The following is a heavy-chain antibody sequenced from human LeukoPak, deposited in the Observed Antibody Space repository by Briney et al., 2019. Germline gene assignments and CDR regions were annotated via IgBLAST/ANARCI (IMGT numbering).Heavy chain of an antibody. D-gene: IGHD3-22*01. J-gene: IGHJ4*02. CDR2: IYYSGST. CDR1: GGSISSYY. V-gene: IGHV4-4*07. CDR3: ARGLAYYYDSSGYRGVDY. Sequence: SETLSLTCTVSGGSISSYYWSWIRQPAGKWLEWIGSIYYSGSTYYNPSLKSRVTISVDTSKNQFSLKLSSVTAADTAVYYCARGLAYYYDSSGYRGVDYWGQGTLVTVSS.